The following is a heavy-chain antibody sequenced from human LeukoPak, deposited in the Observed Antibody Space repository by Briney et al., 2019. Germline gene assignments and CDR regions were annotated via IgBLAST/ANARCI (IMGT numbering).Heavy chain of an antibody. CDR1: GGSISSGGYY. D-gene: IGHD3-3*01. CDR3: ARDRRDGKNFPPPP. Sequence: PSETLSLTCTVSGGSISSGGYYWSWIRQHPGKGLEWIGYIYYSGSTYYNPSLKSRVTISVDTSKNQFSLKLSSVTAADTAVYYWARDRRDGKNFPPPPWGQEPLVPVSS. J-gene: IGHJ5*02. CDR2: IYYSGST. V-gene: IGHV4-31*03.